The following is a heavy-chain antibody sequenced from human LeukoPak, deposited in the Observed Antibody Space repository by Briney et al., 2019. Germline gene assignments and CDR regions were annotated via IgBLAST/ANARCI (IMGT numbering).Heavy chain of an antibody. CDR2: ISYGGSNK. Sequence: GGSLRLSCAASGFTFSSYGMHWVRQAPGKGLEWVAVISYGGSNKYYADSVKGRFTISRDNSKNTLYLQMNSLRAEDTAVYYCAKDGYSSSSGGCVYWGQGTLVTVSS. D-gene: IGHD6-6*01. V-gene: IGHV3-30*18. CDR1: GFTFSSYG. J-gene: IGHJ4*02. CDR3: AKDGYSSSSGGCVY.